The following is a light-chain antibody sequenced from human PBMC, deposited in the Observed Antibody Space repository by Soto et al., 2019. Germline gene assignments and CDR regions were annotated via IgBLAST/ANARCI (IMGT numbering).Light chain of an antibody. CDR2: ATS. CDR3: QQTYPTPRT. V-gene: IGKV1-39*01. J-gene: IGKJ1*01. CDR1: HTASNY. Sequence: DTQMAQSPSSLSASVGDRISITCRASHTASNYVNWYQQKPGKAPTLLISATSTLQSGVPSRFSGSGSGTDFTLTITSLQPEDFAIYYCQQTYPTPRTFGEGTKVAIK.